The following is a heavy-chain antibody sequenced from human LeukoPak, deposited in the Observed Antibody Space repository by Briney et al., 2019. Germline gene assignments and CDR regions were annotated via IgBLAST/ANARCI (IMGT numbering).Heavy chain of an antibody. CDR3: ARGGGLDV. J-gene: IGHJ6*02. V-gene: IGHV3-23*01. CDR2: ISGSGDNT. CDR1: GFTFSSYA. Sequence: GGSLRLSCAASGFTFSSYAMSWVRQVPGKGLEWFSVISGSGDNTYYADSVKGRFTISRDNAKNSLYPQMSNLRAEDTAVYFCARGGGLDVWGQGATVTVSS. D-gene: IGHD3-16*01.